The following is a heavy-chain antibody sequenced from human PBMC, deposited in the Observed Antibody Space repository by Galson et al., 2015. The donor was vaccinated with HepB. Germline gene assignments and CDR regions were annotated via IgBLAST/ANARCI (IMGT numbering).Heavy chain of an antibody. J-gene: IGHJ5*02. CDR2: ISGSGGST. Sequence: SLRLSCAASGFTFSSYAMSWVRQAPGKGLEWVSAISGSGGSTNYADSVKGRFTISRDNAKNSLYLQMNSLRAEDTAVYYCARDRDSRYWFDPWGQGTLVTVSS. V-gene: IGHV3-23*01. CDR3: ARDRDSRYWFDP. CDR1: GFTFSSYA. D-gene: IGHD6-13*01.